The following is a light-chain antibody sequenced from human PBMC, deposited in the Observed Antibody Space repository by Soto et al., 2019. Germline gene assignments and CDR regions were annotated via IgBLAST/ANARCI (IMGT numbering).Light chain of an antibody. CDR2: GAS. CDR3: QQSYSTTRT. CDR1: QGIINY. J-gene: IGKJ1*01. V-gene: IGKV1-39*01. Sequence: SQLTQSPSSLSASVGDRVIITCRASQGIINYLAWYQQKPGKDPKLLIYGASTLQSGVPSRFSSSGSGTDFNLTISSLQTEDCATYECQQSYSTTRTFGQGTKLDIK.